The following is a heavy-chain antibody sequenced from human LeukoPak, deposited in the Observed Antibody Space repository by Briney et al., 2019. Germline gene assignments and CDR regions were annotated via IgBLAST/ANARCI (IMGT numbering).Heavy chain of an antibody. V-gene: IGHV3-64*01. CDR3: ATALVTGIAAAEPFDY. D-gene: IGHD6-13*01. CDR1: GFTFSSYA. CDR2: ISSNGGST. J-gene: IGHJ4*02. Sequence: PGGSLRLSCAASGFTFSSYAMHWVRQAPGKGLEYVSAISSNGGSTYYANSVKGRFTISRDNSKNTLYLQMGSLRAEDMAVYYCATALVTGIAAAEPFDYWGQGTLVTVSS.